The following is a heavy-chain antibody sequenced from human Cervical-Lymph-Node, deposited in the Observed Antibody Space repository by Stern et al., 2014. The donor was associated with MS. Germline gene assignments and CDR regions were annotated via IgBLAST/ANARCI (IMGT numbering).Heavy chain of an antibody. D-gene: IGHD2-8*01. Sequence: EVQLLESGGGLVKPGGSLRLSCEAAGFRFSNYDMNWVRQAPGKGLEWLSGISRTSSYIYYADSVKGRFTVSRDNAKNSLFLQIDSLRVEDTAVYYCARDGYGTNADYYGFDVWGQGTTVTVSS. J-gene: IGHJ6*02. V-gene: IGHV3-21*01. CDR3: ARDGYGTNADYYGFDV. CDR2: ISRTSSYI. CDR1: GFRFSNYD.